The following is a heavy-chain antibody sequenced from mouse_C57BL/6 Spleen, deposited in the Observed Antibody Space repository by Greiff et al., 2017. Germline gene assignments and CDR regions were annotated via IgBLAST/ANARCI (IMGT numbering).Heavy chain of an antibody. CDR1: GYTFTSYW. CDR3: ARGGLRWGYYFDY. J-gene: IGHJ2*01. CDR2: IDPSDSET. D-gene: IGHD2-4*01. Sequence: QVQLQQPGAELVRPGSSVKLSCKASGYTFTSYWMHWVKQRPIQGLEWIGNIDPSDSETHYNQKFKDKATLTVDKSSSTAYMQLSSLTSEDSAVYYCARGGLRWGYYFDYWGQGTTLTVSS. V-gene: IGHV1-52*01.